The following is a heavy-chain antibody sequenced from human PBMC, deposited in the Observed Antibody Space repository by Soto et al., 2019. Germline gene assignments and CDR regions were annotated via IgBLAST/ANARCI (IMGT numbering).Heavy chain of an antibody. J-gene: IGHJ3*02. Sequence: GESLKSSWKGSGYNFANYWIGWVRQMPGKGLEWMGMIFPGDSDTKNSPSLQGQITMSVDKSDSSAYLQWRSLKASDTAMYYCAAGYTTGPDAFDIWGQGTMVTVS. D-gene: IGHD6-13*01. CDR1: GYNFANYW. CDR2: IFPGDSDT. CDR3: AAGYTTGPDAFDI. V-gene: IGHV5-51*01.